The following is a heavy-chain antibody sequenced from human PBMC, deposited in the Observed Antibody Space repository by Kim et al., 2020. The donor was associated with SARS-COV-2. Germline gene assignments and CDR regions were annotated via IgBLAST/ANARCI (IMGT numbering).Heavy chain of an antibody. Sequence: SETLSLTCTVSGGSISSGGYYWSWIRQHPGKGLEWIGYIYYSGSTYYNTSLKSRLSMSVDTSKNQFSLKLSSVTAADTAIYYCARCKAVGVVTAMYKWF. CDR1: GGSISSGGYY. V-gene: IGHV4-31*03. D-gene: IGHD2-21*02. CDR2: IYYSGST. J-gene: IGHJ5*01. CDR3: ARCKAVGVVTAMYKWF.